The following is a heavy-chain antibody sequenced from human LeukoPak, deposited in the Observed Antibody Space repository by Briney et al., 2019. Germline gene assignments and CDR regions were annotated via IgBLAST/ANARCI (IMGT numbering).Heavy chain of an antibody. J-gene: IGHJ4*02. CDR3: TRGGGTSDY. CDR1: GFTFSSYW. D-gene: IGHD1-14*01. V-gene: IGHV3-74*01. Sequence: GGSLRLSCAASGFTFSSYWMHWVRQAPGKGLVWVSRINGDGGSTSYADSVKGRFSISRDNTRNTVYMQMNSLRAEDTAVYYCTRGGGTSDYWGQGTLVTVSS. CDR2: INGDGGST.